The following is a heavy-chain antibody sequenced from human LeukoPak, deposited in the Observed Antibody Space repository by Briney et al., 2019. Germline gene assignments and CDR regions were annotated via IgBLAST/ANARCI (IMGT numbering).Heavy chain of an antibody. CDR2: INHSGST. Sequence: SETLSLTCAVYGGSFSGYYWSWIRQPPGKGLEWIGEINHSGSTNYNPSLKSRVTISVDTSKNQFSLKLSSVTAADTAVYYCARIVGIAARRGIDYWGQGTLDTVSS. V-gene: IGHV4-34*01. CDR1: GGSFSGYY. CDR3: ARIVGIAARRGIDY. D-gene: IGHD6-6*01. J-gene: IGHJ4*02.